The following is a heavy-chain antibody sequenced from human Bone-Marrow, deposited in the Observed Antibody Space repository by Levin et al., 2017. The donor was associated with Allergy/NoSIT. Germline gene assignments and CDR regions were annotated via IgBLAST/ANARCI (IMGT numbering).Heavy chain of an antibody. Sequence: GGSLRLSCAASGFSFSTHWMHWVRQAPGKGLEWVSRINNDGTSTVYADSVKGRFTISRDNAKNTLYLQMYSLRNDDTAVYYCVRDSHVSRVDHWGQGTLVTVSS. CDR3: VRDSHVSRVDH. CDR1: GFSFSTHW. V-gene: IGHV3-74*01. J-gene: IGHJ4*02. CDR2: INNDGTST. D-gene: IGHD5/OR15-5a*01.